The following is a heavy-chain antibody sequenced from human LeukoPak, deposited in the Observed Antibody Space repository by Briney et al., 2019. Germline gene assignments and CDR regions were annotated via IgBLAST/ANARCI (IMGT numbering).Heavy chain of an antibody. CDR1: GFTFSTYW. J-gene: IGHJ4*02. D-gene: IGHD6-13*01. V-gene: IGHV3-7*01. Sequence: GGSLRLSCAASGFTFSTYWMSWVRQAPGKGLEWVANIKQDGSEKYYVDSVKGRFTISRDNAKNSLYLQMNSLRAEDTAVYYCATEPGYSSRRLPPPIDYWGQGTLVTVSS. CDR2: IKQDGSEK. CDR3: ATEPGYSSRRLPPPIDY.